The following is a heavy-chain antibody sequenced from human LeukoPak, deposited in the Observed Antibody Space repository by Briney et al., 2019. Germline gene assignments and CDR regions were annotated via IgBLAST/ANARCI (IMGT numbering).Heavy chain of an antibody. D-gene: IGHD6-25*01. CDR2: IKQDGGEK. CDR1: GFTFIDYW. Sequence: GGSLRLSCTASGFTFIDYWIYWIRQAPGKGLERVATIKQDGGEKYYGDSVKGRFTISRDNAKNSLYLQMNSLRAEDTAMYYCVKDSGRYRFDYWGQGTLVTVSS. CDR3: VKDSGRYRFDY. V-gene: IGHV3-7*03. J-gene: IGHJ4*02.